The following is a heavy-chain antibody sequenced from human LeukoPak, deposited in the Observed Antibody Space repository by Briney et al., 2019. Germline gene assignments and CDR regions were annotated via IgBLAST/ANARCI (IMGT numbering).Heavy chain of an antibody. V-gene: IGHV4-34*01. D-gene: IGHD2-21*01. CDR3: ARGRSTFLSHNWFDP. Sequence: SETLSLTCAVYGGSFSGYYWSWIRQPPGKGLEWIGETNHSGSTNYNPSLKSRVTISVDTSKNQFSLKLSSVTAADTAVYYCARGRSTFLSHNWFDPWGQGTLVTVSS. J-gene: IGHJ5*02. CDR2: TNHSGST. CDR1: GGSFSGYY.